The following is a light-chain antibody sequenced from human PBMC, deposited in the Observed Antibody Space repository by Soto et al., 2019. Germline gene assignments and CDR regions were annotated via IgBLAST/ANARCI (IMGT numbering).Light chain of an antibody. Sequence: EIVMTQSPATLSVSPGERATLSCRASQSVRSNLAWYQQKPGQAPRLLIYGASTRATGIPARFSGSGSGTEFTFTISSLQSEDFAVYYCLQYNNWVPTFGHGTKVEIK. CDR1: QSVRSN. CDR3: LQYNNWVPT. CDR2: GAS. V-gene: IGKV3-15*01. J-gene: IGKJ1*01.